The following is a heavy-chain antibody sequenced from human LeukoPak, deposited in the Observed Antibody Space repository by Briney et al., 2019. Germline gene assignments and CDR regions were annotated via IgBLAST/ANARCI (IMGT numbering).Heavy chain of an antibody. CDR2: IIPIFGTA. V-gene: IGHV1-69*13. CDR1: GGTFSSYA. CDR3: ARGPSAPWDYYYMDV. Sequence: GASVKVSCKASGGTFSSYAISWVRQAPGQGLEWMGGIIPIFGTANYAQKFQGRVTITADESTSTAYMELSSLRSEDTAVYYCARGPSAPWDYYYMDVWGKGTTVTVSS. J-gene: IGHJ6*03.